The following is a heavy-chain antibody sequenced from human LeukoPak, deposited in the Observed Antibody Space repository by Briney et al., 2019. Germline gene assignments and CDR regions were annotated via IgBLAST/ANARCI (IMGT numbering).Heavy chain of an antibody. J-gene: IGHJ4*02. D-gene: IGHD3-22*01. V-gene: IGHV4-34*01. CDR2: MYYSGSP. CDR1: GGSFSGYY. Sequence: PSETLSLTCAVYGGSFSGYYWSWIRQPPGKGLEWLGSMYYSGSPYHNPSLKSRVTISVDTSKNQFSLKLSSVTAADTAMYYCARLLYDRSGYYYFDCWGQGTLVTVSS. CDR3: ARLLYDRSGYYYFDC.